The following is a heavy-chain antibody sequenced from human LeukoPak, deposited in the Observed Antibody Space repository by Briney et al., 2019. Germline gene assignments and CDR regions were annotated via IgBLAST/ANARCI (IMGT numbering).Heavy chain of an antibody. D-gene: IGHD3-16*02. V-gene: IGHV4-59*11. Sequence: SETLSLTCTVSGGSISSHYWSWIRPPPGKGLEWIGYIYYSGSTNYNPSLKSRVTISVDTSKNQFSLKLSSVTAADTAVYYCAIEIIRLGELSSIIDYWGQGTLVTVSS. CDR3: AIEIIRLGELSSIIDY. CDR1: GGSISSHY. J-gene: IGHJ4*02. CDR2: IYYSGST.